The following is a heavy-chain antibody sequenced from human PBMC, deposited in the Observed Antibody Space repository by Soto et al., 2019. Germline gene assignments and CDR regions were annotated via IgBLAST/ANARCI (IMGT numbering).Heavy chain of an antibody. CDR2: IYPGDSEM. J-gene: IGHJ3*02. V-gene: IGHV5-51*01. Sequence: PGASLKISCKGFGYNFAKSWIGWVRQMPGKGLEWMGNIYPGDSEMRNSPSFQGHVTISADKSTSTAYLQWSSLKASDTAIYYCARPLGPGAFEIWGQGTMVTVSS. CDR1: GYNFAKSW. CDR3: ARPLGPGAFEI.